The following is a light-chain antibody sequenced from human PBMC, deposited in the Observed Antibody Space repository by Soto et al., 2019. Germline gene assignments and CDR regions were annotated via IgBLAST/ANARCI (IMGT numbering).Light chain of an antibody. CDR2: DAS. CDR1: QSVSSY. J-gene: IGKJ1*01. Sequence: EIVLTQSPATLSLSPGARATLSCRASQSVSSYLAWYQQKPGQAPRLLIYDASDRATGIPGRFSGSGSGTDFTLTISSLEPEDFAVYYCHQYDNWWTFGQGTKVEI. CDR3: HQYDNWWT. V-gene: IGKV3-11*01.